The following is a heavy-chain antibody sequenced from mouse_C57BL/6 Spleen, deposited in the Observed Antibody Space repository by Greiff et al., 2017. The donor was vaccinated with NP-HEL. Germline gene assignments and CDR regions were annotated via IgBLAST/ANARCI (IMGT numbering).Heavy chain of an antibody. J-gene: IGHJ4*01. CDR3: ARVQYDYDAMDY. Sequence: LQESGAELVRPGTSVKMSCKASGYTFTNYWIGWAKQRPGHGLEWIGDIYPGGGYTNYNEKFKGKATLTADKSSSTAYMQFSSLTSEDSAIYYCARVQYDYDAMDYWGQGTSVTVSS. CDR1: GYTFTNYW. CDR2: IYPGGGYT. V-gene: IGHV1-63*01.